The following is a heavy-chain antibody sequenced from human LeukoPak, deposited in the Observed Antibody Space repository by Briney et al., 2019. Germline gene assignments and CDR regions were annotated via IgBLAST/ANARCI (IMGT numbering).Heavy chain of an antibody. D-gene: IGHD5-18*01. CDR3: ARDSGYSYGTAFDY. Sequence: ASVTXSYXASGYTLTSYGFSWVRQAPGQGREGMGWISAYNGNTNYVQKLQGRVTMTTGPSTSTAYMELRSLRSADTAVYYCARDSGYSYGTAFDYWGQGTLVTVSS. V-gene: IGHV1-18*01. CDR2: ISAYNGNT. CDR1: GYTLTSYG. J-gene: IGHJ4*02.